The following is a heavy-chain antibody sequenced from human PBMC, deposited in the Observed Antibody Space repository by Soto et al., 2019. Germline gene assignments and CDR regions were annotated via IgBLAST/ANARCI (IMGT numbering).Heavy chain of an antibody. CDR1: GGTFSSYA. J-gene: IGHJ6*03. CDR3: ARGVSRDIVVVPAAYYMDV. CDR2: IIPIFGTA. Sequence: SVKVSCKASGGTFSSYAISWVRQAPGQGLEWMGGIIPIFGTANYAQEFQGRVTITADESTSTAYMEMSSLRSEDTAVYYCARGVSRDIVVVPAAYYMDVWGKGTTVTVSS. D-gene: IGHD2-2*01. V-gene: IGHV1-69*13.